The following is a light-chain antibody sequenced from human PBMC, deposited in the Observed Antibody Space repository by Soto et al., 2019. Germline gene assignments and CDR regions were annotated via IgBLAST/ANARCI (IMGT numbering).Light chain of an antibody. V-gene: IGKV1-39*01. CDR1: QSISSY. CDR3: PHSHSTPFIT. CDR2: AAS. Sequence: DIQMTQSPSSLSASVGDRVTITFRASQSISSYLDWYQQQPGKAPKLLIYAASNLHSGVASRFSGSGSGTDFTLTISTLQPEDFATYSCPHSHSTPFITFGQGTRLEIK. J-gene: IGKJ5*01.